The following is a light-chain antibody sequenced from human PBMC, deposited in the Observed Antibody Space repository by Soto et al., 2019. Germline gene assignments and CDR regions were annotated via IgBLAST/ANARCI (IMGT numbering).Light chain of an antibody. J-gene: IGLJ2*01. CDR2: DVS. Sequence: QSALTQPASVSGSPGQSITISCTGTSSDVGGYNFVSWYQQHPGKAPKVVIYDVSNRPSGVSDRFSGSKSGNTASLTNYGLQAEDEADYYCSSYTSSNTVVFGGGTKLTVL. V-gene: IGLV2-14*01. CDR1: SSDVGGYNF. CDR3: SSYTSSNTVV.